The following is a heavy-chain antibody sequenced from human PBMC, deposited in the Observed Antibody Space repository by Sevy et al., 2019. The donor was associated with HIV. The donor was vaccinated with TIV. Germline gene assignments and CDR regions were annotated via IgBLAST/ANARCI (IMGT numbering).Heavy chain of an antibody. CDR1: GFTFSSYG. CDR2: IWYDGSNK. Sequence: GGSLRLSCAASGFTFSSYGMHWVRQAPGKGLEWVAVIWYDGSNKYYADSVKGRFTISRDNSKNTLYLQMNSLRAEDTAVYYCARALYYYGSGSDYYYYGMDVWGQGTTVTVSS. J-gene: IGHJ6*02. V-gene: IGHV3-33*01. CDR3: ARALYYYGSGSDYYYYGMDV. D-gene: IGHD3-10*01.